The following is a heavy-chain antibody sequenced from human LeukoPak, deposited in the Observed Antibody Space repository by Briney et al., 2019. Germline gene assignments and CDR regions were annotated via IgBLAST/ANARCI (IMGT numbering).Heavy chain of an antibody. Sequence: SETLSLTCAVYGGSLSGYYWSWIRQPPAKGLEWIGEINHSGSTDYNPSLKSRVSISVDTSKNQFSLKLNSVTAADTAVYYCAREGRDGSRYYFDYWSQGTLVTVSS. CDR2: INHSGST. J-gene: IGHJ4*02. D-gene: IGHD5-24*01. V-gene: IGHV4-34*01. CDR3: AREGRDGSRYYFDY. CDR1: GGSLSGYY.